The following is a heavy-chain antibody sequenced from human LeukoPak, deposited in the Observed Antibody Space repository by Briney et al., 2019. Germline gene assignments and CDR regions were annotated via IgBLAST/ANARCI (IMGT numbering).Heavy chain of an antibody. CDR3: ARHPIAAADTKANGFDY. V-gene: IGHV4-34*01. J-gene: IGHJ4*02. CDR2: INHSGST. Sequence: SETLSLTCAVYGGSFSGYYWSWIRQPPGKGLEWIGEINHSGSTNYNPSLKSRVTISVDTSKNQFSLKLSPVTAADTAVYYCARHPIAAADTKANGFDYWGQGTLVTVSS. CDR1: GGSFSGYY. D-gene: IGHD6-13*01.